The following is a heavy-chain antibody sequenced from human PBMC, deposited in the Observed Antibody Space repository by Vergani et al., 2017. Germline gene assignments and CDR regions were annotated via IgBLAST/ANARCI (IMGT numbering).Heavy chain of an antibody. CDR1: GFTFSSYA. CDR2: ISYDGSNK. Sequence: QVQLVESGGGVVQPGRSLRLSCAASGFTFSSYAMHWVRQAPGKGLEWVAVISYDGSNKYYADSVKGRFTISRDNSKNTLYLQMNSLRAEDTAVYYCAREVVVGGSPWGGNYYYGMDVWGQGTTVTVSS. D-gene: IGHD2-15*01. V-gene: IGHV3-30-3*01. CDR3: AREVVVGGSPWGGNYYYGMDV. J-gene: IGHJ6*02.